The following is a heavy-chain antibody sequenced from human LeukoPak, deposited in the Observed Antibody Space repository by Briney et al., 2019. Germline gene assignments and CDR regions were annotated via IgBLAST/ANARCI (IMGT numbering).Heavy chain of an antibody. J-gene: IGHJ4*02. CDR3: ATMKAVRVNDFWSGYPDY. D-gene: IGHD3-3*01. V-gene: IGHV4-61*01. Sequence: SETLSLTCTVSGGSIRSTTHYWSWIRQPPGKGLQWMGYIYHSGTTNYNPSLRSRLTISVDTSKNQFSLKLRSVTAADTAVYYCATMKAVRVNDFWSGYPDYWGQGTLVTVSS. CDR2: IYHSGTT. CDR1: GGSIRSTTHY.